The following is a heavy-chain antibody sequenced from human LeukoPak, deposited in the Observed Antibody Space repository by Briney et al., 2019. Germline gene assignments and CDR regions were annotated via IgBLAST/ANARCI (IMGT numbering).Heavy chain of an antibody. J-gene: IGHJ4*02. CDR3: ARDFRPSDYYDSSGYHHFDY. Sequence: GASVKVSCKASGYTFINYGMSWVRQAPGQGLEWVGWISAYNGNTNYAQKLQGRVTMTTDTSTSTAYMELRSLRSDDTAVYYCARDFRPSDYYDSSGYHHFDYWGQGTLVTVSS. D-gene: IGHD3-22*01. CDR1: GYTFINYG. V-gene: IGHV1-18*01. CDR2: ISAYNGNT.